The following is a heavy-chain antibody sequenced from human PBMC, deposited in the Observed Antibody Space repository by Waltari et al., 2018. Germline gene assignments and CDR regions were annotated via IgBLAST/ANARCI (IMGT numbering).Heavy chain of an antibody. CDR3: ARVGEFSGFY. CDR1: GFTFKNYW. Sequence: EVQLVESGGGLVQPGGSLRLSCVASGFTFKNYWMNWVRQAPGKRLEWVANIKQDGSDKHYVDAVKCRFTISRDNAENSLYLQMNSLRAEDTAVYYCARVGEFSGFYWGQGALVTVSS. CDR2: IKQDGSDK. D-gene: IGHD5-12*01. V-gene: IGHV3-7*01. J-gene: IGHJ4*02.